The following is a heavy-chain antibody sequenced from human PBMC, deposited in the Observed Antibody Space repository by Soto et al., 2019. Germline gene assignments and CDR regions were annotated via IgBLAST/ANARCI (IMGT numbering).Heavy chain of an antibody. V-gene: IGHV3-23*01. CDR3: ARSFGVAAAGPFDY. J-gene: IGHJ4*02. D-gene: IGHD6-13*01. CDR1: GFTFSSYA. CDR2: ISGSGGTT. Sequence: GGSLRLSCAASGFTFSSYAMSWVRQTPGKGLEWVSTISGSGGTTFYADSVRGRFTISRDNSKNTLFLQMNSLRAADTAVYYCARSFGVAAAGPFDYWGQGTLVTVSS.